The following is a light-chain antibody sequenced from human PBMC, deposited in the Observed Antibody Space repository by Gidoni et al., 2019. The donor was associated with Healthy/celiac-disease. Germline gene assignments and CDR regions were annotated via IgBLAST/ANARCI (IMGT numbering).Light chain of an antibody. CDR3: MQALQTGVT. CDR2: LGS. V-gene: IGKV2-28*01. J-gene: IGKJ3*01. Sequence: EIVMTQSPLSLPVTPVAPASSSCRSTQRPLHSNRYSYLDWYLQKPGQSPQLLIYLGSNRASGVPDRFSGSGSGTDFTLKISRVEAEDVGVYYCMQALQTGVTFGPGTKVDIK. CDR1: QRPLHSNRYSY.